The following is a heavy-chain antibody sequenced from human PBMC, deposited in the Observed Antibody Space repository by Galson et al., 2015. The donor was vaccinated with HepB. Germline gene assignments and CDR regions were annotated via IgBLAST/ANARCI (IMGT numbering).Heavy chain of an antibody. CDR2: IVPIFGRG. Sequence: SVKVSCKASGGTFSSYAVSWVRQAPGQGPEWMGGIVPIFGRGNYAQKFQGRVTITADESTSTAYMELSSLRSDDTAVYYCARDWGYTYYYDSSGYYGSWFDPWGQGTLVTVSS. V-gene: IGHV1-69*13. CDR3: ARDWGYTYYYDSSGYYGSWFDP. CDR1: GGTFSSYA. J-gene: IGHJ5*02. D-gene: IGHD3-22*01.